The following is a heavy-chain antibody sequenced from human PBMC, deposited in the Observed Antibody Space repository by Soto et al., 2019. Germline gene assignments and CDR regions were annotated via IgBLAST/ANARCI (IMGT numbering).Heavy chain of an antibody. Sequence: EVQLVQSGAEVKKPGESLKISCKGSGYSFTSYWIGWVRQMPGKGPEWMGFIYPGDSDTRYSPSFQGQVTISADKSICTAYLQWSSLKASDTAMYYCARHGHGSSWYEPTDYWCQGTLVTVSS. CDR1: GYSFTSYW. CDR3: ARHGHGSSWYEPTDY. D-gene: IGHD6-13*01. V-gene: IGHV5-51*01. J-gene: IGHJ4*02. CDR2: IYPGDSDT.